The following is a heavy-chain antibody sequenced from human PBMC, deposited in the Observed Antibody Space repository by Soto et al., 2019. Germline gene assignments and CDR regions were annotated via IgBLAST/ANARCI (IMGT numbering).Heavy chain of an antibody. V-gene: IGHV4-4*02. CDR2: IYHSGST. Sequence: QVQLQESGPGLVKPSGTLSLTCAVSGGSISSSNWWSWVRQPPGKGLEWIGEIYHSGSTNYNPSLKRRVTISVARSKNPFSLKLSSVTAADTAVYYCARAAMGGSSWPFDYWGQGTLVTVSS. D-gene: IGHD6-13*01. CDR3: ARAAMGGSSWPFDY. J-gene: IGHJ4*02. CDR1: GGSISSSNW.